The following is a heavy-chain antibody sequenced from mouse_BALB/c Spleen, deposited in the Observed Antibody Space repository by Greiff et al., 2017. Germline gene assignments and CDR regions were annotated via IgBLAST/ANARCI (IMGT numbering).Heavy chain of an antibody. V-gene: IGHV2-9*02. D-gene: IGHD1-1*01. CDR3: AGNYYGSSYWFAY. J-gene: IGHJ3*01. CDR1: GFSLTSYG. Sequence: VQRVESGPGLVAPSQSLSITCTVSGFSLTSYGVHWVRQPPGKGLEWLGVIWAGGSTNYNSALMSRLSISKDNSKSQVFLKMNSLQTDDTAMYYCAGNYYGSSYWFAYGGQGTLVTVSA. CDR2: IWAGGST.